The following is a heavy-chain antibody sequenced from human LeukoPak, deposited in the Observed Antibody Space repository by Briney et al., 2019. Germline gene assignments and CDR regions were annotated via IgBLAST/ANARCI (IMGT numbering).Heavy chain of an antibody. Sequence: GGSLRLPCAASGFISSNYWMSWVRQAPGKGLEWVANIKQDGSEKYYVDSVKGRFTISRDNAKNSLYLEMNSLRAEDTAVYYCAREVGFCDYWGQGTLVTVSS. CDR1: GFISSNYW. CDR3: AREVGFCDY. J-gene: IGHJ4*02. V-gene: IGHV3-7*01. D-gene: IGHD3-10*01. CDR2: IKQDGSEK.